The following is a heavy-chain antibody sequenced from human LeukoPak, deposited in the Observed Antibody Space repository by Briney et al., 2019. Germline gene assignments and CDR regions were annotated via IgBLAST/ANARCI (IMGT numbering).Heavy chain of an antibody. V-gene: IGHV3-7*01. CDR2: MRRDGNEI. J-gene: IGHJ5*02. Sequence: GGSLRLSCSASGFTFSTYWMSWVRQAPGKGLEWVANMRRDGNEIYYLDSARGRLTISRDNSKNTLYLQIDSLRAEDTALYYCAKSSSGGSCYSVGGCWFDPWGQGTLVTVSS. D-gene: IGHD2-15*01. CDR3: AKSSSGGSCYSVGGCWFDP. CDR1: GFTFSTYW.